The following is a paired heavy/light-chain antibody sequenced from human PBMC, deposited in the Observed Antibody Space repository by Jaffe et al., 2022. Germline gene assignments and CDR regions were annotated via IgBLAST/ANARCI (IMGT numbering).Heavy chain of an antibody. CDR1: GYTFTSYY. J-gene: IGHJ4*02. D-gene: IGHD2-15*01. V-gene: IGHV1-46*01. CDR2: INPSFAST. Sequence: QVHLVQSGAEVKKPGASVKVSCKASGYTFTSYYIYWVRQAPGQGLEWMGGINPSFASTSYAQKFRDRVTMTGDTSTSTVYMELSSLRAEDTAVYYCARAHGGWWRHFDYWGQGSLVTVSS. CDR3: ARAHGGWWRHFDY.
Light chain of an antibody. Sequence: EIVLTQSPGTLSLSPGERATLSCRASQNVTSSYLAWYQQKPGQAPRLLIFGASTRATGIPDRFSGGGSGTDFTLTISRLEPEDFAVYCCQQYGNSPYTFGQGTKLQIK. CDR2: GAS. J-gene: IGKJ2*01. V-gene: IGKV3-20*01. CDR3: QQYGNSPYT. CDR1: QNVTSSY.